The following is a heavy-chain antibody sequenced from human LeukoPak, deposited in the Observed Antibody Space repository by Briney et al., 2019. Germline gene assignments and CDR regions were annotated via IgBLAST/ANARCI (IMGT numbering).Heavy chain of an antibody. J-gene: IGHJ6*02. CDR2: ISGSGGST. CDR3: ANHYDFNYGMDV. V-gene: IGHV3-23*01. Sequence: GGSLRLSCAASGFTFTSYWMSWVRQAPGKGLEWVSAISGSGGSTYDADSVKGRFTISRDNSKNTLYLQMNSLRAEDTAAYYCANHYDFNYGMDVWGQGTTVTVSS. CDR1: GFTFTSYW. D-gene: IGHD3-3*01.